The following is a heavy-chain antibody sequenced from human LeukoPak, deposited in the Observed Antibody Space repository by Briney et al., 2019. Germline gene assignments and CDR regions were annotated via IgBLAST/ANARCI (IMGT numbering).Heavy chain of an antibody. J-gene: IGHJ3*02. CDR2: MNPNSGNT. V-gene: IGHV1-8*02. CDR1: GYTFTSYG. CDR3: ATAWFEQLVVAGAFEI. Sequence: ASVKVSCKASGYTFTSYGISWVRQATGQGLEWMGWMNPNSGNTGYAQKFQGRVTMIRNTSISTAYMELSSLRSEDTAVYYCATAWFEQLVVAGAFEIWGQGTMVTVSS. D-gene: IGHD6-6*01.